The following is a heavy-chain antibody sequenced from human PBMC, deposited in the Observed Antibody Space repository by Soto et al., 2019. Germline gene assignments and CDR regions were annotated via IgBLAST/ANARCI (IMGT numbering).Heavy chain of an antibody. CDR3: ARGQIGVTGYYWPFDTNWFDP. V-gene: IGHV4-34*01. CDR1: GGSFSGYY. D-gene: IGHD3-9*01. CDR2: INHSGST. J-gene: IGHJ5*02. Sequence: ASETLSLTCAVYGGSFSGYYWSWIRQPPGKGLEWIGEINHSGSTNYNPSLKSRVTISVDTSKNQFSLKLSSVTAADTAVYYCARGQIGVTGYYWPFDTNWFDPWGQGTLVTVSS.